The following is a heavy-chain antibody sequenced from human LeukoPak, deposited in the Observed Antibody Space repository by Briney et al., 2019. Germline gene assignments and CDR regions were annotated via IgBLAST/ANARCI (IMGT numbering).Heavy chain of an antibody. V-gene: IGHV4-39*07. J-gene: IGHJ6*02. CDR1: GGSISSSSFY. CDR3: ARDHYYGSGSYYYGMDV. Sequence: SETLSLTCTVSGGSISSSSFYWGWIRQPPGKGLEWIGSIYYSGSTYYNPSLKSRVTISVDTSKNQFSLKLSSVTAADTAVYYCARDHYYGSGSYYYGMDVWGQGTTVTVSS. D-gene: IGHD3-10*01. CDR2: IYYSGST.